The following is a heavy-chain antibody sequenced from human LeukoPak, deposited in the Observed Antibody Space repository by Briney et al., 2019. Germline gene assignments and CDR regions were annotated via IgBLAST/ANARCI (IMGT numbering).Heavy chain of an antibody. CDR1: GFTFSSYW. Sequence: GGSLRLSCAASGFTFSSYWMSWVRQAPGKGLEWVANIKQDGSEKYYVDSEKGRFTISRDNAKNSLYLQMNSLRAEDTAVYYCAREAVAAAGTGVTDYWGQGTLVTVSS. V-gene: IGHV3-7*01. J-gene: IGHJ4*02. CDR3: AREAVAAAGTGVTDY. CDR2: IKQDGSEK. D-gene: IGHD6-13*01.